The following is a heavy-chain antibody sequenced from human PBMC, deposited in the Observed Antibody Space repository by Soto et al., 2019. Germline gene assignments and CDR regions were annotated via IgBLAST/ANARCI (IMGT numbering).Heavy chain of an antibody. CDR2: ISAGGDST. CDR1: GFTFSSYP. Sequence: GGSLRLSCATSGFTFSSYPMNWVRQAPGKGLEWVSGISAGGDSTYYADSVKGRFTIFRDNSKNSVYLQMNSLRAEDTAVYYCARRAWGQGTLVTVSS. J-gene: IGHJ5*02. CDR3: ARRA. V-gene: IGHV3-23*01.